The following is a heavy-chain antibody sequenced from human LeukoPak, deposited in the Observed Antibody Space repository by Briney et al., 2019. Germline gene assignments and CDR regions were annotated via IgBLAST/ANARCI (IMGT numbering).Heavy chain of an antibody. V-gene: IGHV1-2*02. Sequence: GASVKVSCKASGYTFTGYYMHWVRQAPGQGLEWMGWINPNSGGTNYAQKFQGRVTMTRDTSISTAYMELSRLRSDDTAVYYCARDLDYDSGYYYYYYGMDVWGQGTTVTVSS. CDR1: GYTFTGYY. D-gene: IGHD3-3*01. CDR2: INPNSGGT. J-gene: IGHJ6*02. CDR3: ARDLDYDSGYYYYYYGMDV.